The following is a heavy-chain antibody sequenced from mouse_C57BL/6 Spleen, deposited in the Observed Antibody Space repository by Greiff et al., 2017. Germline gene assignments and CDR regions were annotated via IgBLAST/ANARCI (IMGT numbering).Heavy chain of an antibody. CDR2: ISSGSSTI. D-gene: IGHD2-4*01. V-gene: IGHV5-17*01. Sequence: EVKLQESGGGLVKPGGSLKLSCAASGFTFSDYGMHWVRQAPEEGLEWVAYISSGSSTIYYADTVKGRFTISRDNAKNTLFLQLTSRRSEDTAMYYCGRRDYDDVFAYWGQGTLVTVSA. J-gene: IGHJ3*01. CDR3: GRRDYDDVFAY. CDR1: GFTFSDYG.